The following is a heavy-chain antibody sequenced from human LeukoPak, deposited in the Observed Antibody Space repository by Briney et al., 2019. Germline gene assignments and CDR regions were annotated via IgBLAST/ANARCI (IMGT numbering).Heavy chain of an antibody. CDR3: AELGITMIGGV. CDR2: ISGSGGST. D-gene: IGHD3-10*02. J-gene: IGHJ6*04. Sequence: GGSLGLSCAASGFTFSSYAMSWVRQAPGKGLEWVSAISGSGGSTYYADSVKGRFTISRDNAKNSLYLQMNSLRAEDTAVYYCAELGITMIGGVWGKGTTVTISS. V-gene: IGHV3-23*01. CDR1: GFTFSSYA.